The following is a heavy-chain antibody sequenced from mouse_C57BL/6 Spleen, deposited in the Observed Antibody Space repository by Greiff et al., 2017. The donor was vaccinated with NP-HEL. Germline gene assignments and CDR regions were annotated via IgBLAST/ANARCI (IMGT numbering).Heavy chain of an antibody. J-gene: IGHJ4*01. D-gene: IGHD2-12*01. V-gene: IGHV5-4*01. Sequence: EVMLVESGGGLVKPGGSLKLSCAASGFTFSSYAMSWVRQTPEKRLEWVATISDGGCYTYYPDNVKGRFTISRDNAKNTLYLQMSHLKSEDTAMYYCARDHDAGYAMDYWGQGTSVTVSS. CDR3: ARDHDAGYAMDY. CDR1: GFTFSSYA. CDR2: ISDGGCYT.